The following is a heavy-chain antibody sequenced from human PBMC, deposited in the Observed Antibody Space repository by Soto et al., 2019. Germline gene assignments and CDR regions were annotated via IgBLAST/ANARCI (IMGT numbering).Heavy chain of an antibody. CDR2: IIPIFGTA. CDR1: GDTFSSYA. J-gene: IGHJ4*02. CDR3: ARDHRDGHNHHFDY. V-gene: IGHV1-69*12. Sequence: QVQLVQSGAEVKKPGSSVKVSCKASGDTFSSYAISWVRQAPGQGLEWMGGIIPIFGTANYAQKFQGRVTITADESTSTAYMELSSLRSEDTAVYYCARDHRDGHNHHFDYWGQGTLVTVSS.